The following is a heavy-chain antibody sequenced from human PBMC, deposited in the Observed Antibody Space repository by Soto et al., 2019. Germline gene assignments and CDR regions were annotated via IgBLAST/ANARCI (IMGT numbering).Heavy chain of an antibody. CDR1: GGTFSDSV. CDR3: ARGRDGSNYYFDY. V-gene: IGHV1-69*01. D-gene: IGHD3-10*01. CDR2: IVPIFGKA. J-gene: IGHJ4*02. Sequence: QVQLVQSGPEVKKPGSSVKVSCKASGGTFSDSVTSWVRQAPGQGLEWMGGIVPIFGKANLAEKFQDRVTITADESTSTAYMKLSSLRSEDTVVYYCARGRDGSNYYFDYWGQGTLVTVS.